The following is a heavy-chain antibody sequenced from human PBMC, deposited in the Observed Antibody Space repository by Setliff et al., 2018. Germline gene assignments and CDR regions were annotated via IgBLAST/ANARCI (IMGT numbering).Heavy chain of an antibody. CDR1: RDSFTNYW. D-gene: IGHD2-2*01. V-gene: IGHV5-51*01. Sequence: PGESLKISCKESRDSFTNYWIIWVRQVPGKGLEWMGMIFPADADTRYNPSFKGQVTMSLDRSITTAYLQWDSLKASDTAIYYCAQKHQRASWAFDPWGLGTLVTVSS. CDR2: IFPADADT. CDR3: AQKHQRASWAFDP. J-gene: IGHJ5*02.